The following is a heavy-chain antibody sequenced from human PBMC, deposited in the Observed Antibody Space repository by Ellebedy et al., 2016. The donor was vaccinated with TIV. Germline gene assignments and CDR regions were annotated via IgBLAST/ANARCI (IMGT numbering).Heavy chain of an antibody. CDR3: AKDGGRDWYFDL. CDR1: GYTFTNYA. V-gene: IGHV1-3*04. D-gene: IGHD3-16*01. Sequence: ASVKVSCXASGYTFTNYAIHWLRQAPGQRLEWMGWINTANGNTKYSQKFQGRVTITRDTSARTAYMELSSLRTEDTAVYYCAKDGGRDWYFDLWGRGTLVTVSS. CDR2: INTANGNT. J-gene: IGHJ2*01.